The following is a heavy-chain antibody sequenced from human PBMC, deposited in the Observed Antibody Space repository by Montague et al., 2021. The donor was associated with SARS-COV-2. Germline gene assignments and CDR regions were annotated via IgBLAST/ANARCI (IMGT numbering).Heavy chain of an antibody. Sequence: CAISGDSVSIIILTCNWIRQSPSIDFEWLGMTYYMSKWYNDYAESVKSRITIDPDTSKHQFSLHLNSVTPEDTAVYYCARIPVGSKYYFDFWGQGTLVTVSS. D-gene: IGHD2-2*01. J-gene: IGHJ4*02. CDR2: TYYMSKWYN. V-gene: IGHV6-1*01. CDR3: ARIPVGSKYYFDF. CDR1: GDSVSIIILT.